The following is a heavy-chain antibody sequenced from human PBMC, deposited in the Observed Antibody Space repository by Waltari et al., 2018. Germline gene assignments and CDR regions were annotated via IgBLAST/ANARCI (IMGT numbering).Heavy chain of an antibody. V-gene: IGHV1-69*04. CDR3: ARDIDNSFHS. CDR2: IIPFLGLT. J-gene: IGHJ5*01. CDR1: GDAFNSHT. Sequence: QVQLVQSGAEVKKPGSSVKVSCKASGDAFNSHTFSWVRQAPGQGLEWMGRIIPFLGLTNYPQRFQGRVAIAAEESRSTAYMELSSLRAEDTAVYYCARDIDNSFHSWGQGTLVTVSS. D-gene: IGHD2-15*01.